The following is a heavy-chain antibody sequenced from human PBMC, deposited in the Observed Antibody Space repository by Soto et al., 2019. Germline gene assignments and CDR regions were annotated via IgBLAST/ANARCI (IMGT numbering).Heavy chain of an antibody. V-gene: IGHV3-48*02. J-gene: IGHJ4*02. CDR3: ARDYRPDVRYYDSSVGY. Sequence: LSLTCAASGFTFSSYSMNWVRQAPGKGLEWVSYISSSSSTIYYADSVKGRFTISRDNAKNSLYLQMNSLRDEDTAVYYCARDYRPDVRYYDSSVGYWGQGTLVTVSS. D-gene: IGHD3-22*01. CDR1: GFTFSSYS. CDR2: ISSSSSTI.